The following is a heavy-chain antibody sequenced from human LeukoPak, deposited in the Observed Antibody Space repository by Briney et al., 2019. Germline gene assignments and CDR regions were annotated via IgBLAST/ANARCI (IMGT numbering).Heavy chain of an antibody. Sequence: ASVKVSCKASGYTFTSYGISWVRQAPGQVLEWMGWISAYNGNTNYAQKLQGRVTMTTDTSTSTAYMELRSLRSDDTAVYYCARDLLSVAGPWFDYWGQGTLVTVSS. CDR1: GYTFTSYG. D-gene: IGHD6-19*01. J-gene: IGHJ4*02. V-gene: IGHV1-18*01. CDR2: ISAYNGNT. CDR3: ARDLLSVAGPWFDY.